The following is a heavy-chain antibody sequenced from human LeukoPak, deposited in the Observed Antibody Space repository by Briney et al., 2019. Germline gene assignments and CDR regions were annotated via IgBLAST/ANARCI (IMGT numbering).Heavy chain of an antibody. CDR1: GYTFTSYD. CDR2: MNPNSGNT. V-gene: IGHV1-8*03. J-gene: IGHJ3*02. D-gene: IGHD6-13*01. CDR3: ARDPGIAAAGPPDDAFDI. Sequence: EASVKVSCKASGYTFTSYDINWVRQATGQGLEWMGWMNPNSGNTGYAQKFQGRVTITRNTSISTAYMELSSLRSEDTAVYYCARDPGIAAAGPPDDAFDIWGQGTMVTVSS.